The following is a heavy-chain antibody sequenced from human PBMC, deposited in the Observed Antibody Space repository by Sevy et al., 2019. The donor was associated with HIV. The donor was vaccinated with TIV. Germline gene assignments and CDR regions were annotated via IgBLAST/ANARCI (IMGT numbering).Heavy chain of an antibody. CDR2: ISYDGSNK. J-gene: IGHJ4*02. Sequence: GGSLRLSCAASGFTFSSYAMHWVRQAPGKGLEWVAVISYDGSNKYYADSVKGRFTISRDNSKNTLYLQMNSLRAEDTALYYCASMGIAAAWSYWGQGTLVTVSS. CDR1: GFTFSSYA. D-gene: IGHD6-13*01. CDR3: ASMGIAAAWSY. V-gene: IGHV3-30-3*01.